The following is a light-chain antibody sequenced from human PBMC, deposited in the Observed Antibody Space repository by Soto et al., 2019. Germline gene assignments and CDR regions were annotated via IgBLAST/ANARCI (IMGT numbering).Light chain of an antibody. Sequence: QSALTQPASVSGSPGQSITISCTGTASDIGNYNYVSWYQVHPDKAPKLLIYGVSNRPSGVSNRFSGSKSGNAASLTISGLQAEDEADYYCYSYSAYTTLWVFGGGTQLTVL. CDR3: YSYSAYTTLWV. J-gene: IGLJ3*02. CDR2: GVS. CDR1: ASDIGNYNY. V-gene: IGLV2-14*01.